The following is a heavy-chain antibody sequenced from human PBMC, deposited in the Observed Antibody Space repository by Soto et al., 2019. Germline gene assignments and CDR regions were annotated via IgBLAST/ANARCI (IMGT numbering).Heavy chain of an antibody. V-gene: IGHV3-23*01. CDR1: GFTFSSYA. J-gene: IGHJ4*02. CDR3: AKHPISGIAAAYFDY. D-gene: IGHD6-13*01. CDR2: ISGSGGST. Sequence: GGSLRLSCAASGFTFSSYAMSWVRQAPGKGLEWVSAISGSGGSTYYADSVKGRFTISRDNSKNTLYLQMNSLRAEDTAVYYCAKHPISGIAAAYFDYWGQGTLVTVSS.